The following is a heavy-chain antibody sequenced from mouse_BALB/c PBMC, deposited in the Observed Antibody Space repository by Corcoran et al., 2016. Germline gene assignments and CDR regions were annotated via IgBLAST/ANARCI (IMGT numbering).Heavy chain of an antibody. CDR2: INTYTGEP. D-gene: IGHD2-3*01. Sequence: QIQLVQSGPELKKPGETVKISCKASGYTFTNYGMNWVKQAPGKGLKWMGWINTYTGEPTYADDFKGRFAFSLETSASTAYLQINNLKNEDMATYFCANLMMVTTSPEFAYWGQGTLVTVSA. CDR1: GYTFTNYG. CDR3: ANLMMVTTSPEFAY. J-gene: IGHJ3*01. V-gene: IGHV9-1*02.